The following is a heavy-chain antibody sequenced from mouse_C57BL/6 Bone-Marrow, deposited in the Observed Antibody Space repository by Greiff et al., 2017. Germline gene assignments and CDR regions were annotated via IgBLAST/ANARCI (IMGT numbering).Heavy chain of an antibody. V-gene: IGHV1-26*01. J-gene: IGHJ3*01. D-gene: IGHD2-4*01. Sequence: EVQLQQSGPELVKPGASVKISCKASGYTFTDYYMNWVKQSHGKSLEWIGDINPNNGGTSYNQKFKGKATLTVDKSSSTAYMALRSLTSEDSAVYYSAIYYDYDGFAYWCQGTLVTVSA. CDR1: GYTFTDYY. CDR2: INPNNGGT. CDR3: AIYYDYDGFAY.